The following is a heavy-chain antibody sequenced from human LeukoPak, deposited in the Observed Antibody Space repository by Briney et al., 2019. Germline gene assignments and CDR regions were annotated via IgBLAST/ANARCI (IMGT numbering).Heavy chain of an antibody. V-gene: IGHV4-59*01. CDR1: GGSISSYY. J-gene: IGHJ4*02. D-gene: IGHD3-16*01. Sequence: SETLSLTCTVSGGSISSYYWSWIRQPPGKGLEWIGYIYYSGSTNYNPSLKSRVTISVDMSKNQFSLRLSSVTAADTAVYYCARDLRMGGPWRQFDYWGQGTLVTVSS. CDR2: IYYSGST. CDR3: ARDLRMGGPWRQFDY.